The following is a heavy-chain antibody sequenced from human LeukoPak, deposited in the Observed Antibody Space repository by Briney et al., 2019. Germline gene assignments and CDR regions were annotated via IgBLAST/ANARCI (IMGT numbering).Heavy chain of an antibody. Sequence: GGSLRLYCAASGFAFSSHVMHWVRQAPGKGLEWVATTFYGGSEMYYADSVKGRFNMSTDNSKNTVYLQMSSLRAEDTALYYCARELGRKGAYDVWGQGTMVTVSS. V-gene: IGHV3-30-3*01. J-gene: IGHJ3*01. CDR1: GFAFSSHV. D-gene: IGHD2-15*01. CDR3: ARELGRKGAYDV. CDR2: TFYGGSEM.